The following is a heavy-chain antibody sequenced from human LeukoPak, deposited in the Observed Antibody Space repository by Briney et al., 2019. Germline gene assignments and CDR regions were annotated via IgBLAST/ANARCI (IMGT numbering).Heavy chain of an antibody. CDR3: AKALPERPFDF. V-gene: IGHV3-23*01. Sequence: GGSLRLSCKASGFTFSSYWMHWVRQIPGKELEWVSSISGSGGNTYYADSVKGRFTISRDNSKNTLYLQMNSLRAEDTAIYYCAKALPERPFDFWGQGTLVTVSS. D-gene: IGHD6-25*01. CDR1: GFTFSSYW. J-gene: IGHJ4*02. CDR2: ISGSGGNT.